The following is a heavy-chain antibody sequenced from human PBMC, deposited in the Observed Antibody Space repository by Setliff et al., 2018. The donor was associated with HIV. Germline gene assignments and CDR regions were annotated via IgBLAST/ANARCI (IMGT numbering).Heavy chain of an antibody. J-gene: IGHJ4*02. CDR2: INSDGTEK. D-gene: IGHD2-2*01. CDR1: AFSFNNYY. Sequence: GGSLRLSCIASAFSFNNYYMTWVRQAPGKGLEWVANINSDGTEKNYADSVRGRFTISRDNSKNSVYLQLSSVTAADTAVYYCARQSTTSRDFDSWGQGTLVTVSS. V-gene: IGHV3-7*03. CDR3: ARQSTTSRDFDS.